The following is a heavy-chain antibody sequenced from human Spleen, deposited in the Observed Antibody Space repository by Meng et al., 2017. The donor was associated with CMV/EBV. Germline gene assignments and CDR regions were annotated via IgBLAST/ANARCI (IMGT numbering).Heavy chain of an antibody. CDR1: GFTFDDYA. CDR3: ARVPTRANWNFLDYYSGMDV. CDR2: ISWDGGST. Sequence: GESLKISCAASGFTFDDYAMHWVRQAPGKGLEWVSLISWDGGSTYYADSVKGRFTISRDNAKNSLYLQMNSLRAEDTAVYYCARVPTRANWNFLDYYSGMDVWGQGTTVTVSS. V-gene: IGHV3-43D*03. D-gene: IGHD1-7*01. J-gene: IGHJ6*02.